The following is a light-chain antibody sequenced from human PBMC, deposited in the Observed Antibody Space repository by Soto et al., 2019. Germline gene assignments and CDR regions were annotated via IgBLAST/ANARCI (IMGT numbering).Light chain of an antibody. CDR1: SSNIGSNT. Sequence: QSALTQAPSASGTPGQRVTICASGSSSNIGSNTVTWYQQVPGTAPKLLIYSNDQRPSGVPDRFSGSKSGTSASLAIAGLQSEDEADYYCVAWDDSLNGWVFGGGTKLTVL. V-gene: IGLV1-44*01. CDR2: SND. J-gene: IGLJ3*02. CDR3: VAWDDSLNGWV.